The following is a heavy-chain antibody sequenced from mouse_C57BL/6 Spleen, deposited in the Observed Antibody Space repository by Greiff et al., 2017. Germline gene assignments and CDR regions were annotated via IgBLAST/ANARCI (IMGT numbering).Heavy chain of an antibody. Sequence: QVQLQQPGAELVMPGASVKLSCKASGYTFTSYWMHWVKPRPGQGLEWIGEIDPSDSYTNYNQKFKGKSTLTVDKSSSTAYMQLSSLTSEDSAVYYCARGAYYFDYWGQGTTLAVAS. J-gene: IGHJ2*01. CDR3: ARGAYYFDY. CDR2: IDPSDSYT. V-gene: IGHV1-69*01. CDR1: GYTFTSYW.